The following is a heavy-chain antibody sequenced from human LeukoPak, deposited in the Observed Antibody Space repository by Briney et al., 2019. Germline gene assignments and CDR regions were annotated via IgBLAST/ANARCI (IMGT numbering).Heavy chain of an antibody. CDR2: IYYSGST. CDR3: ARYMYYFDY. J-gene: IGHJ4*02. CDR1: GGSISSSSYY. Sequence: PSETLSLTCTVSGGSISSSSYYWGWIRQPPGKGLEWIGSIYYSGSTYYNPSLKSRVTISVDTSKNQFSLKLSSVTAADTAVYYCARYMYYFDYWGQGTLVTVSS. V-gene: IGHV4-39*07.